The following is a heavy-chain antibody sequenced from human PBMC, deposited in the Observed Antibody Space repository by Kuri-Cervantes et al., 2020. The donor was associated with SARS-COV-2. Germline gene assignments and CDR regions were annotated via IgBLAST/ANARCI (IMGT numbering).Heavy chain of an antibody. J-gene: IGHJ6*02. CDR2: IYGGGST. D-gene: IGHD3-9*01. V-gene: IGHV3-53*01. CDR1: GFTVSSNY. Sequence: GESLKISCAASGFTVSSNYMSWVRQAPGKGLEWVSIIYGGGSTYYADSVKGRFSMSRDNAKNSLYLQLESLRVEDTAIYYCARGGSGDSRPSHYDIPDFYYTLDVWGQGTTVTVSS. CDR3: ARGGSGDSRPSHYDIPDFYYTLDV.